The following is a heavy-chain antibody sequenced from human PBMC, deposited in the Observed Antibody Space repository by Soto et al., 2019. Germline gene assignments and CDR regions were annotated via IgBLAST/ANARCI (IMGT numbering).Heavy chain of an antibody. D-gene: IGHD3-9*01. Sequence: SETLSLTCTVSGGSISSYYWSWIRQPPGKGLEWIGYIYYSGSTNYNPSLKSRVTISVDTSKNQFSLKLSSVTAADTAVYYCARGYLTGRFDYWGQGTLVTVSS. CDR1: GGSISSYY. V-gene: IGHV4-59*01. CDR3: ARGYLTGRFDY. CDR2: IYYSGST. J-gene: IGHJ4*02.